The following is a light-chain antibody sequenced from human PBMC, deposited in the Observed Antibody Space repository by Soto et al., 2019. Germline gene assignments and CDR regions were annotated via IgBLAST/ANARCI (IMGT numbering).Light chain of an antibody. Sequence: QSVLTQPPSASGSPGQSVTISCTGTSSDVGGYNYVSWYQQHPGKAPKLMIYEVSKRPSGVPDRFSGSKSGNTASLTVSGLQAEDEADSYCCSYAGSPKRFFGTGTKVTVL. V-gene: IGLV2-8*01. J-gene: IGLJ1*01. CDR2: EVS. CDR3: CSYAGSPKRF. CDR1: SSDVGGYNY.